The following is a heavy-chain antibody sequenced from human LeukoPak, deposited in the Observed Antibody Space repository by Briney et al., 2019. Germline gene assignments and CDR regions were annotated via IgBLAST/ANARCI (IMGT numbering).Heavy chain of an antibody. CDR2: LNQDGSAT. Sequence: GGSLRLSCAASGFTFRTYWMHWVRQGPGKGLVWLSRLNQDGSATAYADSVKGRFTISRDNAKNTLYLQMNSLRAEDTAVYYCAREDVATGNWYLDLWGRGTLVTVSS. V-gene: IGHV3-74*01. CDR1: GFTFRTYW. J-gene: IGHJ2*01. D-gene: IGHD2-21*02. CDR3: AREDVATGNWYLDL.